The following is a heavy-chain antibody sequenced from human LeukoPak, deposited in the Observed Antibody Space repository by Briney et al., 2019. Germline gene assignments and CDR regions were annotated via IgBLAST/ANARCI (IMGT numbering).Heavy chain of an antibody. CDR3: TRVYGDYDFWSGPAGY. D-gene: IGHD3-3*01. J-gene: IGHJ4*02. Sequence: PGGSLRLSCAASGFTFSSYAMSWVRQAPGKGLEWVGFIRITAYGGTTEYAASVKGRFTISRDDSKSIAYLQMNSLKTEDTAVYYCTRVYGDYDFWSGPAGYWGQGTLVTVSS. CDR1: GFTFSSYA. CDR2: IRITAYGGTT. V-gene: IGHV3-49*04.